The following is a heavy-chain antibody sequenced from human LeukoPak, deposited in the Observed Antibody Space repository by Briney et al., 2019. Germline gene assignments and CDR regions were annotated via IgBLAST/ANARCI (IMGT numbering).Heavy chain of an antibody. D-gene: IGHD3-22*01. J-gene: IGHJ4*02. CDR3: AKELDPYYYDSSGPYFDY. V-gene: IGHV3-21*01. Sequence: DSMKGRFTISRDNAKNSLYLQMNSLRAEDTAVYYCAKELDPYYYDSSGPYFDYWGQGTLVTVSS.